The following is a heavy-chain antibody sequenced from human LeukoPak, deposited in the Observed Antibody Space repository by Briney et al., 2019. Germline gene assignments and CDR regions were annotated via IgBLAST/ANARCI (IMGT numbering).Heavy chain of an antibody. CDR3: ARDQGGSGSYRFGDAFDI. V-gene: IGHV4-39*07. Sequence: SETLSLTWTVSGGSISSSSYYCGWIRQPPGKGLEWIGSIYYSGSTYYNPSLKSRVTISVDTSRNQFSLKLSSVTAADTAVYYCARDQGGSGSYRFGDAFDIWGQGTMVTVSS. CDR1: GGSISSSSYY. CDR2: IYYSGST. J-gene: IGHJ3*02. D-gene: IGHD3-10*01.